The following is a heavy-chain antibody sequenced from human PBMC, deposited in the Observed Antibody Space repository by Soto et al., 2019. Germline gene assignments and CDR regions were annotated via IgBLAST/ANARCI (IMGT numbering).Heavy chain of an antibody. CDR3: AKDPSERSSWYVLNYYYYGMDV. Sequence: GSLRLSCAASGFTFSSYAMSWVRQAPGKGLEWVSAISGSGGSTYYADSVKGRFTISRDNSKNTLYLQMNSLRAEDTAVYYCAKDPSERSSWYVLNYYYYGMDVWGQGTTVTVSS. J-gene: IGHJ6*02. CDR1: GFTFSSYA. V-gene: IGHV3-23*01. D-gene: IGHD6-13*01. CDR2: ISGSGGST.